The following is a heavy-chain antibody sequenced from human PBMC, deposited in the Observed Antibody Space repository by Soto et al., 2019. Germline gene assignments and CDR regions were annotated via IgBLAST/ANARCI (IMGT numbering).Heavy chain of an antibody. V-gene: IGHV3-48*03. J-gene: IGHJ4*02. CDR1: RVTFSTYE. CDR3: VRYCSTTLCNGVATRTFDY. Sequence: EVQLVESGGALVQPGGSLRLSCAASRVTFSTYEMHWVRQAPGKGLEWVSYISSSGSTVYYADSVKGRFTISRDNTRNSLYLQMNSLRDEDTALYYCVRYCSTTLCNGVATRTFDYWGQGTLVTVSS. D-gene: IGHD2-2*01. CDR2: ISSSGSTV.